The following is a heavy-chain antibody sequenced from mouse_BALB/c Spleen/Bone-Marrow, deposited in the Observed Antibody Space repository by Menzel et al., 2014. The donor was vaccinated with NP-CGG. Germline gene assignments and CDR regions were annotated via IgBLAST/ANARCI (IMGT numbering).Heavy chain of an antibody. V-gene: IGHV1S130*01. Sequence: VQLQQSGPVLVKPGASVKLSCKTSGYTFTNSWIHWAKQRPGQGLEWIGEINPNSGNTNYNEKFKDKATLTVDTSSRTAYVDLSSLPSEDSAVYYCARAGSNNEDYVMDYWGQGTSVTVSS. J-gene: IGHJ4*01. D-gene: IGHD2-5*01. CDR1: GYTFTNSW. CDR3: ARAGSNNEDYVMDY. CDR2: INPNSGNT.